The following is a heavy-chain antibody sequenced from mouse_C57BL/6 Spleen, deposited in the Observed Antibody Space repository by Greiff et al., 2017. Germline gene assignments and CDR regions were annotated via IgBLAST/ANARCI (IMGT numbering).Heavy chain of an antibody. D-gene: IGHD2-3*01. CDR1: GYTFTSYW. V-gene: IGHV1-50*01. Sequence: QVQLQQPGAELVKPGASVKLSCKASGYTFTSYWMQWVKQRPGQGLEWIGEIDPSDSYTNYNQTFKGKATLTVDTSSSTAYMQLSSLTSEDSAVYYCARWGLLYAMDYWGQGTSVTVSS. J-gene: IGHJ4*01. CDR3: ARWGLLYAMDY. CDR2: IDPSDSYT.